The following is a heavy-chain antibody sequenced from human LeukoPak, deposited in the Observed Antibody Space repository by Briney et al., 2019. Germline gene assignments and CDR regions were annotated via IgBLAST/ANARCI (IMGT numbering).Heavy chain of an antibody. CDR3: ARVNHDSSGYYFWYFDY. J-gene: IGHJ4*02. CDR1: GGSISSYY. Sequence: SETLSLTCTVSGGSISSYYWSWIRQPPGKGLEWIGYIYYSGSSNYRPSLKSRVTISVDTSKNQFSLKLSSVTAADTAVYYCARVNHDSSGYYFWYFDYWGQGTLVTVSS. V-gene: IGHV4-59*01. D-gene: IGHD3-22*01. CDR2: IYYSGSS.